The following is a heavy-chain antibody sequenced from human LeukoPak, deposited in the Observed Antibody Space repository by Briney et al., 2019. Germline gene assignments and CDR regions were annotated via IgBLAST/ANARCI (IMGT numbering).Heavy chain of an antibody. V-gene: IGHV4-61*02. CDR3: AGEVGGSWFDP. CDR2: IYTSGNT. CDR1: GGSISSGSHY. J-gene: IGHJ5*02. D-gene: IGHD1-26*01. Sequence: SETLSLTCTVSGGSISSGSHYWSWIRQPAGKRLEWIGRIYTSGNTNYNPSLKSRVTISLDTSKNQFSLNLSSVTAADTAVYYCAGEVGGSWFDPWGLGTLLTVSS.